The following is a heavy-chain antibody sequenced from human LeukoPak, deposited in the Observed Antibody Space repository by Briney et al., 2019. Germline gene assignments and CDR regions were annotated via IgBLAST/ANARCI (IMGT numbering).Heavy chain of an antibody. CDR2: IKSKTDGGTT. CDR3: TTDKGIWWELTNLDY. J-gene: IGHJ4*02. D-gene: IGHD1-26*01. CDR1: GFTFSNAW. Sequence: GGSLRLSCAASGFTFSNAWMSWVRQAPGKGLEWVGRIKSKTDGGTTGYAAPVKGRFTISRDDSKNTLYLQMSSLKTEDTAVYYCTTDKGIWWELTNLDYWGQGTLVTVSS. V-gene: IGHV3-15*01.